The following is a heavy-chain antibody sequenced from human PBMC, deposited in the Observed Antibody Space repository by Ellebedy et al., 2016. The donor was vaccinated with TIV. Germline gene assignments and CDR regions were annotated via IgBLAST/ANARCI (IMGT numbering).Heavy chain of an antibody. CDR3: ATDGSYGDYRSPTHAFVM. CDR1: GFTFNSYW. V-gene: IGHV3-7*01. Sequence: GESLKISCAASGFTFNSYWMTWVRQAPGKGLEWVANINQDGSDTYYVDSLRGRFTISRDKAKNSLYLLMNSLRGEDTAVYYCATDGSYGDYRSPTHAFVMWGQGTLVTVSS. CDR2: INQDGSDT. J-gene: IGHJ3*02. D-gene: IGHD4-17*01.